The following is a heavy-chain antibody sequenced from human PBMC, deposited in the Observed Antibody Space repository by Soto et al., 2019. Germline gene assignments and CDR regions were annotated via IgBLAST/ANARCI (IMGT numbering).Heavy chain of an antibody. J-gene: IGHJ5*01. CDR2: IGASGDIT. V-gene: IGHV3-23*01. CDR1: RVSFTKFV. CDR3: SLVDLADRDHDS. D-gene: IGHD3-9*01. Sequence: GGSLLVSYAASRVSFTKFVMRWGRQAPGKGLEWVAGIGASGDITWYADSVKGRLSISRDNSKNTLYLQLNSLRFEDTAVYYCSLVDLADRDHDS.